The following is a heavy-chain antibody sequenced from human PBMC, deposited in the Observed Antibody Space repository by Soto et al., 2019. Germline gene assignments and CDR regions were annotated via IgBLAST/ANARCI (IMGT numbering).Heavy chain of an antibody. CDR3: ARSWWQQLFTPFDC. Sequence: PSETLSLTCTVSGGSISTYYWSWIRQPPGKGLEWIGYVYYSGTTNYNPSLKSRVTISVDTSKNQFSLKLSSVTAADTAVYYCARSWWQQLFTPFDCWGQGTLVTVSS. CDR2: VYYSGTT. V-gene: IGHV4-59*08. CDR1: GGSISTYY. D-gene: IGHD6-13*01. J-gene: IGHJ4*02.